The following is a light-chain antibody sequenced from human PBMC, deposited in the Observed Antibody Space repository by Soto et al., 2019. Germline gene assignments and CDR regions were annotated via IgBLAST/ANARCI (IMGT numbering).Light chain of an antibody. CDR2: EVS. CDR1: SSDVGSYNL. CDR3: CSYAGSSSSVV. V-gene: IGLV2-23*02. Sequence: QSALTQPASVSGSPGQSITISCTGTSSDVGSYNLVSWYQQHPGKAPKLMIYEVSKRPSGVSNRFSGSKSDNTASLTVSGLQAEDEADYYCCSYAGSSSSVVFGGGTKLTV. J-gene: IGLJ2*01.